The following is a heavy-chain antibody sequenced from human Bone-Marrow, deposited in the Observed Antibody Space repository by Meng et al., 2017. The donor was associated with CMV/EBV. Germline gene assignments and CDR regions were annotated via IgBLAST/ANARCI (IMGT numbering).Heavy chain of an antibody. CDR3: ARDPYIKSFDI. V-gene: IGHV3-53*01. CDR2: IYSGGST. Sequence: GESLKISCAASGFTVSSNYMSWVRQAPGKGLEWVSVIYSGGSTYYADSVKGRFTIYRDNSQNLLYLQMNTLRAEDTAIYYCARDPYIKSFDIWGQGTVVTVSS. D-gene: IGHD4-11*01. J-gene: IGHJ3*02. CDR1: GFTVSSNY.